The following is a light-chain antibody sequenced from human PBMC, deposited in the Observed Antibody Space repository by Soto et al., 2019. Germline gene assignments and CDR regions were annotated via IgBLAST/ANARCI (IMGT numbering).Light chain of an antibody. V-gene: IGLV2-14*01. J-gene: IGLJ2*01. CDR2: DVS. Sequence: QLVLTQPASVSGSPGQSITISCTGTSSDVGGYNYVSWYQQHPGKAPEFMIYDVSNRPSGVSNRFSGSKSGNTASLTISGLQAEDEADYYCSSYTSSSTLVFGGGTQLTVL. CDR1: SSDVGGYNY. CDR3: SSYTSSSTLV.